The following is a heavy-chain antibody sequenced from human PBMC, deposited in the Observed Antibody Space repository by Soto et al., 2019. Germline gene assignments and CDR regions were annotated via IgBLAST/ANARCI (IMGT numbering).Heavy chain of an antibody. Sequence: ASVKVSCKASGDTFTSYYMHWVRQAPGRGLEWLGRINPSGGSTTYVQKFQGRVTMTRDTSTSTVYMELSSLRSEDTAVYYCARAKGIVVVTGKPLGYWGQGTLVTVSS. V-gene: IGHV1-46*01. D-gene: IGHD2-21*02. CDR2: INPSGGST. J-gene: IGHJ1*01. CDR1: GDTFTSYY. CDR3: ARAKGIVVVTGKPLGY.